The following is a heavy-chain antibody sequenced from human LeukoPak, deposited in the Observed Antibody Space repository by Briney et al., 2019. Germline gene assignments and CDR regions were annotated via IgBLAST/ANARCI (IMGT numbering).Heavy chain of an antibody. CDR1: GFTFSSYS. V-gene: IGHV3-21*04. CDR2: ISSSSSYI. CDR3: AKEDPQRMYNWFDP. J-gene: IGHJ5*02. Sequence: GGSLRLSCAASGFTFSSYSMNWVRQAPGKGLEWVSSISSSSSYIYYADSVKGRFTISRDNAKNSLYLQMNSLRAEDTAVYYCAKEDPQRMYNWFDPWGQGTLVTVSS. D-gene: IGHD2-2*01.